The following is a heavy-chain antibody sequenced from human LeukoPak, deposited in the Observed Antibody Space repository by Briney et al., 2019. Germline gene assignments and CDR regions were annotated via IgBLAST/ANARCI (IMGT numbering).Heavy chain of an antibody. J-gene: IGHJ4*02. CDR1: GFTFDDYG. V-gene: IGHV3-20*04. Sequence: GGSLRLSCAASGFTFDDYGMSWVRQAPGKGLEWVSGINWNGGSTGYADSVQDRFTISRDNAKNALYLQMNSLRAEDTALYYCVRGGWFGELLFGYGGRGTRVPVS. CDR2: INWNGGST. CDR3: VRGGWFGELLFGY. D-gene: IGHD3-10*01.